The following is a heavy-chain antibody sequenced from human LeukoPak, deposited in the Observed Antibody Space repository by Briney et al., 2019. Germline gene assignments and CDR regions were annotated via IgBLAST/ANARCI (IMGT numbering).Heavy chain of an antibody. CDR3: AKDRGSSGYYYEGAHFDY. CDR1: GFTFSAYA. CDR2: ISGSGGST. V-gene: IGHV3-23*01. J-gene: IGHJ4*02. Sequence: GSLRLSCAASGFTFSAYAMTWVGQAPGKGLEWVSGISGSGGSTYYADSVKGRYTISIDNSKNTLYLQMNSLRAEDTAVYYCAKDRGSSGYYYEGAHFDYWGQGPLVTVTS. D-gene: IGHD3-22*01.